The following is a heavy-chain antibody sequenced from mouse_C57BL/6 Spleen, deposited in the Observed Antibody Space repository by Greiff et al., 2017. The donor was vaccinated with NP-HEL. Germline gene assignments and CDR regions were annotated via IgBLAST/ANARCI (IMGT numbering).Heavy chain of an antibody. D-gene: IGHD4-1*01. V-gene: IGHV5-4*01. CDR3: ARGRTGSFAY. CDR1: GFTFSSYA. Sequence: EVHLVESGGGLVKPGGSLKLSCAASGFTFSSYAMSWVRQTPEKRLEWVATISDGGSYTYYPDNVKGRFTFSRDNAKNNLYLQMSHLKSEDTAMYYCARGRTGSFAYWGQGTLVTVSA. J-gene: IGHJ3*01. CDR2: ISDGGSYT.